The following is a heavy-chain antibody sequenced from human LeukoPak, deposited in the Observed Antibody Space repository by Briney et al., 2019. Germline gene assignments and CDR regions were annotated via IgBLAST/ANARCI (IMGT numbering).Heavy chain of an antibody. D-gene: IGHD3-22*01. CDR1: GYTFSIYT. Sequence: ASVTVSFKSSGYTFSIYTISWVRQVPGQGLEWMGWISPYNGDTNYAHQLQGRVTMTTDTSTSTAYMEPRSLRSDDTAVYYCAREAYYYDNSGYYWNYWGQGTLVTVSS. V-gene: IGHV1-18*01. J-gene: IGHJ4*02. CDR2: ISPYNGDT. CDR3: AREAYYYDNSGYYWNY.